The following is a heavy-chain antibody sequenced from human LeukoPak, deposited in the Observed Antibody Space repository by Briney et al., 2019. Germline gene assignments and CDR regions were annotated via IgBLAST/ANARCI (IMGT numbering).Heavy chain of an antibody. Sequence: ISXVRQAPGQGLEWMGWISAYNGNTNYAQKLQGRVTMTTDTSTSTAYMELRSLRSDDTAVYYCARTRDYMDVWGKGTTVTVSS. CDR2: ISAYNGNT. J-gene: IGHJ6*03. CDR3: ARTRDYMDV. V-gene: IGHV1-18*01.